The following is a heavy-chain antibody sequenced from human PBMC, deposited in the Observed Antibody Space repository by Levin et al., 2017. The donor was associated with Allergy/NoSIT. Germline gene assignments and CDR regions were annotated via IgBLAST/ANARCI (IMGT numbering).Heavy chain of an antibody. Sequence: GGSLRLSCAASGFTFSSYGMHWVRQAPGKGLEWVAVISYDGSNKYYADSVKGRFTISRDNSKNTLYLQMNSLRAEDTAVYYCAKDLVPYGGNFRERGSYYYYGMDVWGQGTTVTVSS. CDR3: AKDLVPYGGNFRERGSYYYYGMDV. V-gene: IGHV3-30*18. D-gene: IGHD4-23*01. J-gene: IGHJ6*02. CDR2: ISYDGSNK. CDR1: GFTFSSYG.